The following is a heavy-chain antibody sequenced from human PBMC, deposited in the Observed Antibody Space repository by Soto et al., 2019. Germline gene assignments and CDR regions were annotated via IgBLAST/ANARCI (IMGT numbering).Heavy chain of an antibody. V-gene: IGHV3-74*01. CDR1: GFTFTSYW. Sequence: EVPLVQSGGGLVQPGGSLRLSCAASGFTFTSYWMHWVRQAPGTGLVWVARINSDGSITDYADSVKGRFTISRDNAKNTLYLQMDSLRAEDTAVYYCARDYWGYWGQGTLVTVSS. CDR3: ARDYWGY. D-gene: IGHD3-16*01. J-gene: IGHJ4*02. CDR2: INSDGSIT.